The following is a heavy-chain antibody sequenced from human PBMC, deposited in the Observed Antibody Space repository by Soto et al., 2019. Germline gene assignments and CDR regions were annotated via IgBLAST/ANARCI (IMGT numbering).Heavy chain of an antibody. Sequence: PGGSLRLSCAASGFTFSSYAMSWVRQAPGKGLEWVSAISGSGGSTYYADSVKGRFTISRDNSKNTLYLQMNSLRAEDTAVYYCAKDSPDGSGWYGYPYYYYGMDVWGQGTTVTVSS. D-gene: IGHD6-19*01. CDR3: AKDSPDGSGWYGYPYYYYGMDV. V-gene: IGHV3-23*01. CDR1: GFTFSSYA. CDR2: ISGSGGST. J-gene: IGHJ6*02.